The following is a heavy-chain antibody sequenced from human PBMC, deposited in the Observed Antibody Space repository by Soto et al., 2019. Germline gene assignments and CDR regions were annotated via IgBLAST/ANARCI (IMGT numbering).Heavy chain of an antibody. D-gene: IGHD5-18*01. CDR3: ARSIQLWTAFDY. Sequence: KTXETLSLTCAVYGYLHGSSYWSWIRQPPGKGLEWIGDINHTGGTNYNPSLKSRVTISQDTSQSQFSLRLTSVTAADAAVYYCARSIQLWTAFDYWGQGTLVTVSS. V-gene: IGHV4-34*01. CDR1: GYLHGSSY. J-gene: IGHJ4*02. CDR2: INHTGGT.